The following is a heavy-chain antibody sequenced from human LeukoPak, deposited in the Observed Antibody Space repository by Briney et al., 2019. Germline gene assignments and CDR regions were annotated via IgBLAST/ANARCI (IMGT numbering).Heavy chain of an antibody. Sequence: SETLSLTCTASGGSISGYYWSWIRQPPGKGLEWMGYIYSSGSTNYNPSLKSRLTISVDTSNKQFSLNLRSVTAADTAVYYCARHYYDISGSYSFDYWGQGALVTVSS. V-gene: IGHV4-59*08. CDR2: IYSSGST. D-gene: IGHD3-22*01. J-gene: IGHJ4*02. CDR1: GGSISGYY. CDR3: ARHYYDISGSYSFDY.